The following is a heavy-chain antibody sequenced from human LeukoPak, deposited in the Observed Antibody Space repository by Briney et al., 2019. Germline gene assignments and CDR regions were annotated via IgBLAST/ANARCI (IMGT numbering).Heavy chain of an antibody. V-gene: IGHV3-11*06. Sequence: GGSLRLSCAASGFIFSSYSMSWVRQAPGKGLEWISYISSRNSYTNYADSVKGRFTISRDNAKDSLYLQMNSLRAEDTAVYYCAREGSYIYGFDYWGQGTLVTVSS. CDR2: ISSRNSYT. D-gene: IGHD3-10*01. CDR3: AREGSYIYGFDY. J-gene: IGHJ4*02. CDR1: GFIFSSYS.